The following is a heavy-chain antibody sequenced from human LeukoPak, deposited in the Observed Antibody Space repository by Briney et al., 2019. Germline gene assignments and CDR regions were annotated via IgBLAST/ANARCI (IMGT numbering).Heavy chain of an antibody. CDR3: AKDPYRGGGYSYGFDY. J-gene: IGHJ4*02. V-gene: IGHV3-30*18. CDR1: GFTFSSYG. Sequence: GRSLRLSCAASGFTFSSYGMHWVRQAPGKGLEWVAVISYDGSNKYYADSVKGRFTISRDNSKNTLYLQMNSLRAEDTAVYYCAKDPYRGGGYSYGFDYWGQGTLVTVSS. CDR2: ISYDGSNK. D-gene: IGHD5-18*01.